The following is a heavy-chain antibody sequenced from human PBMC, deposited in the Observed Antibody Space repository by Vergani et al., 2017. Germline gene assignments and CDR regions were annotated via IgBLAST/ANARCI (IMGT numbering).Heavy chain of an antibody. CDR3: AKGPSRYWSSTSCYRYFQH. CDR1: GFTFSSYA. J-gene: IGHJ1*01. CDR2: ISGSGGST. Sequence: EVQLLESGGGLVQPGGSLRLSCAASGFTFSSYAMSWVRQAPGRGLKWVSVISGSGGSTYYADSVKGRFTISRDNSKNTLYLQMNSLRAEETAVYYCAKGPSRYWSSTSCYRYFQHWGQGTLVTVSS. D-gene: IGHD2-2*01. V-gene: IGHV3-23*01.